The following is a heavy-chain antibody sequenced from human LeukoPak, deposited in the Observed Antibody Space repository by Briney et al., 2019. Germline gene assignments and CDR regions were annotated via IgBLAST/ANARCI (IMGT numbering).Heavy chain of an antibody. CDR2: ISDSSAII. D-gene: IGHD3-10*01. Sequence: GGSLRLSCAASGFTFSSYGMNWVRQAPGKGLDYAAYISDSSAIIYYGDSVKGRFTISRDNAKNSLYLQMNRLRDEDTAVYFCARANSLMFRGVITYFDSWGQGTLVTVSS. CDR3: ARANSLMFRGVITYFDS. J-gene: IGHJ4*02. CDR1: GFTFSSYG. V-gene: IGHV3-48*02.